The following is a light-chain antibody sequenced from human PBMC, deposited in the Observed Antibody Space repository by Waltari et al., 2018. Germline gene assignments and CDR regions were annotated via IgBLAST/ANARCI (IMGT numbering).Light chain of an antibody. CDR1: SSDVGGSNS. Sequence: QSALTQPASVSGSPGPSITISCTGTSSDVGGSNSVSWYQQHPGKAPKLMIYEVSNRPSGVSNRFSGSKSGNTASLTISGLQAEDEADYYCSSYTSSSTLEVFGGGTKLTVL. CDR3: SSYTSSSTLEV. J-gene: IGLJ2*01. CDR2: EVS. V-gene: IGLV2-14*01.